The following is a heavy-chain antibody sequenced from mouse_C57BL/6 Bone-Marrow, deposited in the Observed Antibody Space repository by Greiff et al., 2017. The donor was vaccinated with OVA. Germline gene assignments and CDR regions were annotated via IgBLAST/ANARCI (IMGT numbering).Heavy chain of an antibody. CDR2: INPNNGGT. Sequence: EVKVVESGPELVKPGASVKMSCKASGYTFTDYNMHWVKQSHGKSLEWIGYINPNNGGTSYNQKFKGKATLTVNKSSSTAYMELRSLTSEDSAVYYCATYGSSWNWYFDVWGTGTTVTVSS. CDR3: ATYGSSWNWYFDV. V-gene: IGHV1-22*01. D-gene: IGHD1-1*01. J-gene: IGHJ1*03. CDR1: GYTFTDYN.